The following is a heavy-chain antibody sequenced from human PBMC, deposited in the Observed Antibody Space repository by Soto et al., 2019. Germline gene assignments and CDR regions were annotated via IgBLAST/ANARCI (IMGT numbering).Heavy chain of an antibody. CDR1: GFTFSSYA. CDR2: ISYDGSNK. V-gene: IGHV3-30-3*01. CDR3: ARDTPSSGYGLNAFDI. Sequence: GGSLRLSCAASGFTFSSYAMHWVRQAPGKGLEWVAVISYDGSNKYYADSVKGRFTISRDNSKNTLYLQMNSLRAEDTAVYYCARDTPSSGYGLNAFDIWGQGTMVTVSS. D-gene: IGHD5-12*01. J-gene: IGHJ3*02.